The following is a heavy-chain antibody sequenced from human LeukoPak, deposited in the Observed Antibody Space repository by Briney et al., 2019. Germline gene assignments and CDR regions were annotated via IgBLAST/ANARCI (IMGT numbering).Heavy chain of an antibody. V-gene: IGHV3-23*01. D-gene: IGHD3-22*01. CDR3: AKMYYYDSSGYDAFDT. CDR1: GFPFETSA. Sequence: GGSLRLSCAASGFPFETSAMNWVRQAPGKGLEWVSLITSDGRTFYEGSVNVRFTISRDNSKNPLILLMNSLRAEDTALYSCAKMYYYDSSGYDAFDTWGQGTMVTVSS. J-gene: IGHJ3*02. CDR2: ITSDGRT.